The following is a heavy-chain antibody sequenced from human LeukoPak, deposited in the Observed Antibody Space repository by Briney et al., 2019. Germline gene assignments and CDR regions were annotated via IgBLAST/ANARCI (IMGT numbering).Heavy chain of an antibody. V-gene: IGHV3-23*01. Sequence: PGGSLRLSCAASGFTFSSYAMSWVRQAPGKGLESVSSISGSGTSTYYADSVKGRFTISRDNSKNTLFLQMNSLRAEDTAVYYCTKRPVVVITTPYFDYWGQGTLATVSS. J-gene: IGHJ4*02. D-gene: IGHD3-22*01. CDR3: TKRPVVVITTPYFDY. CDR1: GFTFSSYA. CDR2: ISGSGTST.